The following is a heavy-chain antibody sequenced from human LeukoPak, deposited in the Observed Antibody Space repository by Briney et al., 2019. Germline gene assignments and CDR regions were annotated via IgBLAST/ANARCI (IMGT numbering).Heavy chain of an antibody. V-gene: IGHV4-59*01. D-gene: IGHD3-10*01. CDR1: GGSFSGYY. Sequence: SETLSLTCAVYGGSFSGYYWSWIRQPPGKGPEWIGYIYYSGSTNYNPSLKSRVTISVDTSKNQFSLKLSSVTAADTAVYYCARTVGVYYGMDVWGQGTTVTVSS. CDR3: ARTVGVYYGMDV. CDR2: IYYSGST. J-gene: IGHJ6*02.